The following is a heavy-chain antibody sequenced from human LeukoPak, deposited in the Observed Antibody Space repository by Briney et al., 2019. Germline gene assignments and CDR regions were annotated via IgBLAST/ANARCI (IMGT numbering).Heavy chain of an antibody. Sequence: PGGSLRLSCAASGFAFSRLAMGWVRQAPGKGLEWVSVISDSGSLTYYADSVKGRFTISRDNSKNMLFLQMNGLRAEDTAVYYCAKDARRTNGWYFFDYWGQGTLVTVSS. CDR1: GFAFSRLA. V-gene: IGHV3-23*01. J-gene: IGHJ4*02. CDR3: AKDARRTNGWYFFDY. D-gene: IGHD6-19*01. CDR2: ISDSGSLT.